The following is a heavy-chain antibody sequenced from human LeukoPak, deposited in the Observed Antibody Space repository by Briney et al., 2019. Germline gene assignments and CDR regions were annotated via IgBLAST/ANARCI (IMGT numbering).Heavy chain of an antibody. Sequence: GGSLRFSCAASGFTFSDAWMSWVRQAPGKGLEWVGRIKSKTDGGTTDYAAPVKGRFTISRDDSKNTLYLQMNSLKIEDTAVYYCARYYGDSGSQYYFDYWGQGTLVTVSS. D-gene: IGHD3-22*01. J-gene: IGHJ4*02. CDR2: IKSKTDGGTT. CDR1: GFTFSDAW. CDR3: ARYYGDSGSQYYFDY. V-gene: IGHV3-15*01.